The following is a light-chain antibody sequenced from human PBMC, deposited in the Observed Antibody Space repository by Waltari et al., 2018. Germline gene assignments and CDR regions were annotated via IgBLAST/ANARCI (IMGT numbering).Light chain of an antibody. CDR2: EVS. CDR3: MQGTHWPT. J-gene: IGKJ1*01. CDR1: QSLVHSDGNNY. Sequence: DVVMTQSPLSLPVTLGQPASISCRSSQSLVHSDGNNYLTWFHQRPGQSPRRLIYEVSNRDSGVPDRFSGSGSGTDFTLKISRVEAEDIGVYYCMQGTHWPTFGQGTKVEIK. V-gene: IGKV2-30*02.